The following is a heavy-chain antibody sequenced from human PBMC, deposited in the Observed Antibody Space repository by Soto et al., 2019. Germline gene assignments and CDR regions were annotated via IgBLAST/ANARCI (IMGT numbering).Heavy chain of an antibody. CDR2: ISYDGSNK. CDR1: GFTFSSYA. V-gene: IGHV3-30-3*01. Sequence: QVQLVESGGGVVQPGRSLRLSCAASGFTFSSYAMHWVRQAPGKGLEWVAVISYDGSNKYYADSVKARFTISRDNSKNTLYLQMNSLRAGDTAVYYCARRDFDYYGMDVWGQGTTVTVSS. J-gene: IGHJ6*02. D-gene: IGHD3-3*01. CDR3: ARRDFDYYGMDV.